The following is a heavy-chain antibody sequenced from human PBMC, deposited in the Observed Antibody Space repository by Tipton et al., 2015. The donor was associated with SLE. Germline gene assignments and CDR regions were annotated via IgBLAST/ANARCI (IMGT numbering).Heavy chain of an antibody. D-gene: IGHD6-13*01. CDR1: GGSFSDYY. V-gene: IGHV4-34*01. CDR3: AREGSSSSPGLVDP. Sequence: TLSLTCAVYGGSFSDYYWSWIRQPPGKGLEWIGEINHSGSTNYNPSLKSRVTISVDTSKNQFSLKLSSVTAADTAVYYCAREGSSSSPGLVDPWGQGTLVTVSS. CDR2: INHSGST. J-gene: IGHJ5*02.